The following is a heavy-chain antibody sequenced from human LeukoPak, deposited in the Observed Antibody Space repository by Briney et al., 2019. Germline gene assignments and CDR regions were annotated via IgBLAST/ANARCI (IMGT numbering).Heavy chain of an antibody. CDR3: ARDAGWGRLDS. V-gene: IGHV3-74*01. CDR1: GLTISDSW. CDR2: LASDEDNR. Sequence: GGSLRLSCAASGLTISDSWIHWVRQVPGKGLMWVSRLASDEDNRIYADSVKGRFTISRDNAKNTLFLQMNSLRVEDTGFYYCARDAGWGRLDSWGQGALVTVSS. J-gene: IGHJ4*02. D-gene: IGHD3-16*01.